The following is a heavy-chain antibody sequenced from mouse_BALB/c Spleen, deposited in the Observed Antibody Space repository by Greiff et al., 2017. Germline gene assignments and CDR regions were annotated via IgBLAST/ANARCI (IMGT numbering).Heavy chain of an antibody. CDR3: VRQFDV. J-gene: IGHJ1*01. CDR2: IRSKSNNYAT. V-gene: IGHV10-1*02. Sequence: GGGLVQPKGSLKLSCAASGFTFNTYAMIWVRQAPGKGLEWVARIRSKSNNYATYYADSVKDRFTISRDDSQSMLYLQMNNLKTEDTAMYYCVRQFDVWGAGTTVTVSS. CDR1: GFTFNTYA.